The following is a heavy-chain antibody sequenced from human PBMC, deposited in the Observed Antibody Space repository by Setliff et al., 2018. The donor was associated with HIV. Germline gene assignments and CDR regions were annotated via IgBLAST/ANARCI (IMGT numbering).Heavy chain of an antibody. J-gene: IGHJ4*02. Sequence: GGSLRLSCAASGFTFSSAWMGWVRQAPAKGLEWVANIKQDGSEKSYVDSVKGRFTISRDNAKNSLYLQMNSLRAEDTAVYYCARDSRTGYFDSWGQGTLVTVSS. V-gene: IGHV3-7*01. CDR2: IKQDGSEK. CDR3: ARDSRTGYFDS. D-gene: IGHD2-2*01. CDR1: GFTFSSAW.